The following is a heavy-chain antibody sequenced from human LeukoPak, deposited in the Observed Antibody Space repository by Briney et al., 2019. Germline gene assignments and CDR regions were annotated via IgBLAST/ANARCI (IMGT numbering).Heavy chain of an antibody. CDR2: ISGSGGST. CDR3: AKTTAGYSSGRYPGWPVDY. V-gene: IGHV3-23*01. Sequence: PGGSLRLSCAAWGFTFGRYAMYWVRQAPGEGVKGVSGISGSGGSTFYEDSAKGRFTISRDNSENTVYLQMNSLRADDTAVYYCAKTTAGYSSGRYPGWPVDYWGQGTLVTVSS. D-gene: IGHD6-19*01. CDR1: GFTFGRYA. J-gene: IGHJ4*02.